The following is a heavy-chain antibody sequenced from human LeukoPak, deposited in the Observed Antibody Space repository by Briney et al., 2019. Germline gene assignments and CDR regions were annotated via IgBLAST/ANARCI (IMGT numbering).Heavy chain of an antibody. D-gene: IGHD1-26*01. CDR2: IKSRSSTI. CDR1: GFTFSGFW. Sequence: GGSLRLSCAVSGFTFSGFWMSWSRQAPGKGLEWVSYIKSRSSTIYYADPVRGRFTISRDNAKNSLYLQMNSLKAEDTAIYYCAREVGTPQAFDIWGQGTMVTVSS. CDR3: AREVGTPQAFDI. J-gene: IGHJ3*02. V-gene: IGHV3-48*01.